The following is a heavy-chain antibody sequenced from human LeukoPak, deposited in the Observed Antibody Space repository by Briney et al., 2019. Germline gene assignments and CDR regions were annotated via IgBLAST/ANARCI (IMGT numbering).Heavy chain of an antibody. D-gene: IGHD1-26*01. CDR2: ISSSSSYI. CDR3: ARGCGSLSLGY. CDR1: GFTFSSYS. Sequence: GSLRLSCAASGFTFSSYSMNWVRQAPGKGLEWVSSISSSSSYIYYADSVKGRFTISRDNANNSLFLQMNSLRAEDTAVYYCARGCGSLSLGYWGQGTLVAVSS. V-gene: IGHV3-21*01. J-gene: IGHJ4*02.